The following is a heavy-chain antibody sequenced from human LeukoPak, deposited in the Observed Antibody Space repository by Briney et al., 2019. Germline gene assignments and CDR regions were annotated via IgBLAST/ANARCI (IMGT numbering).Heavy chain of an antibody. V-gene: IGHV3-33*01. CDR3: AREHLYSSSWYTDLYYFDY. CDR1: GFTFSSYG. Sequence: PGGSLRLSCAASGFTFSSYGMHWVRQAPSKGLEWVAVIWYDGSNKYYADSVKGRFTISRDNSKNTLYLQMNSLRAEDTAVYYCAREHLYSSSWYTDLYYFDYWGQGTLVTVSS. J-gene: IGHJ4*02. D-gene: IGHD6-13*01. CDR2: IWYDGSNK.